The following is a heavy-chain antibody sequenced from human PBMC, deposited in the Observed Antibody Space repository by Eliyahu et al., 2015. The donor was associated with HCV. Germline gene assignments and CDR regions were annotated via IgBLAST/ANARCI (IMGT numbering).Heavy chain of an antibody. V-gene: IGHV3-21*01. CDR2: ISSSSSYK. Sequence: EVQLVESGGGLVKPGGSLRLSXAASGFTFIIXSMNWVRQAPGKGLEWVSSISSSSSYKYYADSVKGRFTISRDNAKNSLYLQMNSLRAEDTAVYYCARDLITGSPFDYYGMDVWGQGTTVTVSS. D-gene: IGHD1-20*01. CDR3: ARDLITGSPFDYYGMDV. J-gene: IGHJ6*02. CDR1: GFTFIIXS.